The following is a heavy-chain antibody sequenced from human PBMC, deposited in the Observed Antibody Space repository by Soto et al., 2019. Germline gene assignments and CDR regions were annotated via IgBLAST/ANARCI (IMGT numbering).Heavy chain of an antibody. J-gene: IGHJ4*02. CDR2: ISGSGGST. D-gene: IGHD6-19*01. Sequence: GGSLRPSCAASGFTFSSYAMSWVRQAPGKGLEWVSAISGSGGSTYYADSVKGRFTISRDNSKNTLYLQMNSLRAEDTAVYYCAKVPDRIAVAGSFDYWGQGTLVTVSS. CDR1: GFTFSSYA. CDR3: AKVPDRIAVAGSFDY. V-gene: IGHV3-23*01.